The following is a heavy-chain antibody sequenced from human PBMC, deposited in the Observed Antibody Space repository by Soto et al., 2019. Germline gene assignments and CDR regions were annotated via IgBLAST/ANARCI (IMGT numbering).Heavy chain of an antibody. J-gene: IGHJ5*02. CDR2: ISGSGGST. CDR1: GFTFSSYA. V-gene: IGHV3-23*01. CDR3: AKVVTMVRGSRWFDP. Sequence: PGGSLRLSCAASGFTFSSYAMSWVRQAPGQGLEWVSAISGSGGSTYYADSVKGRFTISRDNSKNTLYLQMNSRRAEDTAVYYCAKVVTMVRGSRWFDPWGQGTLVTVSS. D-gene: IGHD3-10*01.